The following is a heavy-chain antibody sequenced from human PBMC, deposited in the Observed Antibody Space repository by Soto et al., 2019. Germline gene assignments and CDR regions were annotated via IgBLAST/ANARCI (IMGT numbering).Heavy chain of an antibody. J-gene: IGHJ6*02. CDR3: ARVTSFQDGMDV. V-gene: IGHV1-2*02. Sequence: QVPLVQSGAEVKKPGASVRVSCKASGYTFTDYYLHWVPQAPGQGLEWMGWINPITGDTKSTQKFQARVTMTRDTSIGTASLELTSLTSDDTAVYYCARVTSFQDGMDVWGQGTTVSVS. D-gene: IGHD2-2*01. CDR1: GYTFTDYY. CDR2: INPITGDT.